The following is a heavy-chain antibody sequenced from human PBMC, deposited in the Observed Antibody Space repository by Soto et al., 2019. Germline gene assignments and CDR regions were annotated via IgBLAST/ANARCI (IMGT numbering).Heavy chain of an antibody. Sequence: ASETLSLTCTGSGGSVSSGFYYWTWIRQSSGKGPQWIGYIYYSGTTSYNPSLKSRVTMSRETSKNLFSLELNSVTAADTAVYYCARGRYSYGHFDFWGRGTLVTVSS. V-gene: IGHV4-61*01. D-gene: IGHD5-18*01. J-gene: IGHJ4*02. CDR3: ARGRYSYGHFDF. CDR2: IYYSGTT. CDR1: GGSVSSGFYY.